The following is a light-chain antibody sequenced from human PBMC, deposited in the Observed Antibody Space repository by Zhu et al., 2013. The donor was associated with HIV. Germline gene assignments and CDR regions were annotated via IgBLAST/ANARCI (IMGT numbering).Light chain of an antibody. Sequence: SYVLTQPPSVSVAPGKTATITCGRDNIGSKSVHWYQQKPGQAPVLVIFDNRDRPSGIPERFSGSSSGNTATLGIAGLQTGDEADYYCGAWDKSLLTVSFIFGTGTRVTVL. CDR1: NIGSKS. J-gene: IGLJ1*01. CDR2: DNR. CDR3: GAWDKSLLTVSFI. V-gene: IGLV3-21*04.